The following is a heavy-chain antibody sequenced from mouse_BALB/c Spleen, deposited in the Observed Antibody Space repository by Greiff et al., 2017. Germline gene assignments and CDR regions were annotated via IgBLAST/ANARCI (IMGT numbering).Heavy chain of an antibody. D-gene: IGHD2-1*01. Sequence: VQLQQPGAELVKPGASVKLSCKASGYTFTSYWMHWVKQRPGQGLEWIGEINPSNGRTNYNEKFKSKATLTVDKSSSTAYMQLSSLTSEDSAVYYCARCGNSRYFDVWGAGTTVTVSS. V-gene: IGHV1S81*02. CDR1: GYTFTSYW. CDR2: INPSNGRT. J-gene: IGHJ1*01. CDR3: ARCGNSRYFDV.